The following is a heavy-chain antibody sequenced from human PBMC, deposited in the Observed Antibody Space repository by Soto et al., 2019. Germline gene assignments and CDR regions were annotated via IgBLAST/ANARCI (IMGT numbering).Heavy chain of an antibody. J-gene: IGHJ6*02. Sequence: EVQLLESGGGLVQPERSLRLSCAPSGFTFSSYAMTWVRQAPGKGLEWVSGISGSGAGTFYVDSVKGRFIISRDNSKNTLYLQMNSLRAEDTAVYYCAKDLVRSYYGAVYYGLDVWGQGTTVTVSS. V-gene: IGHV3-23*01. CDR2: ISGSGAGT. CDR3: AKDLVRSYYGAVYYGLDV. D-gene: IGHD1-26*01. CDR1: GFTFSSYA.